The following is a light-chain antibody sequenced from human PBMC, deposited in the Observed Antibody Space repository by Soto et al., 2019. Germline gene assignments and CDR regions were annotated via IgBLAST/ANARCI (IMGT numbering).Light chain of an antibody. V-gene: IGKV3D-20*02. J-gene: IGKJ2*01. CDR3: QQHSNWPT. CDR1: QSVGSDF. Sequence: EIVLTQSPGTLSLSPGERATLSCRASQSVGSDFLAWYQQRPGQPPRILIFGASGRATGIPDRFSGSGSGTDFTLTISRLEPEDFAVYYCQQHSNWPTFGQGTKLEIK. CDR2: GAS.